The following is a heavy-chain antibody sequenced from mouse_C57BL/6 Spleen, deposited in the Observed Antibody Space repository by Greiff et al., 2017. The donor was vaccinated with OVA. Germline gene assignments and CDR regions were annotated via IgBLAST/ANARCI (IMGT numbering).Heavy chain of an antibody. Sequence: QVQLKQPGAELVRPGSSVKLSCKASGYTFTSYWMHWVKQRPIQGLEWIGNIDPSDSETHYNQKFKDKATLTVDKSSSTAYMQLSSLTSEDSAVYYCARDLDYYGSDWGQGTLVTVSA. V-gene: IGHV1-52*01. D-gene: IGHD1-1*01. J-gene: IGHJ3*01. CDR1: GYTFTSYW. CDR3: ARDLDYYGSD. CDR2: IDPSDSET.